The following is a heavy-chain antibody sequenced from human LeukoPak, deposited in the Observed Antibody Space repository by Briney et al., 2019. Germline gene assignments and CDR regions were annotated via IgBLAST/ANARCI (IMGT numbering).Heavy chain of an antibody. CDR1: GGSISSSSYY. Sequence: SETLSLTCTVSGGSISSSSYYWGWIRQPPGKGLEWIGSTYYSGSTYYNPSLKSRVTISVDTSKNQFSLKLSSVTAADTAVYYCARSRIMITFGGVIVPDAFDIWGQGTMVTVSS. CDR3: ARSRIMITFGGVIVPDAFDI. J-gene: IGHJ3*02. V-gene: IGHV4-39*01. D-gene: IGHD3-16*02. CDR2: TYYSGST.